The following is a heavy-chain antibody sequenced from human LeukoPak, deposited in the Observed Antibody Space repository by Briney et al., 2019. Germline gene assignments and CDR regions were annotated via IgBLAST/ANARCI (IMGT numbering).Heavy chain of an antibody. CDR2: IDPKTGGT. Sequence: GASVKVSCKASGYTFTGYYMHWVRQAPGQGLEWLGRIDPKTGGTKYAQKFQGRVTMTRDTSSSTAYMDLSSLRSDDMAVYFCTVLSDGDAFDIWGQGTLVTVSS. CDR1: GYTFTGYY. CDR3: TVLSDGDAFDI. J-gene: IGHJ3*02. D-gene: IGHD6-6*01. V-gene: IGHV1-2*06.